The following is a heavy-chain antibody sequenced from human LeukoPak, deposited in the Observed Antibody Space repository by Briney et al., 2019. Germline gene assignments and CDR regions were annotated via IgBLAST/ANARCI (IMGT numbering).Heavy chain of an antibody. CDR3: VKDLAARTLAGY. J-gene: IGHJ4*02. Sequence: GGSVRLSCSACGFTLSSYGMQWLGQAQGKGVVYVSAISSNGGSKYYADQVKGRFTISRDNSKNTLYLQMSSLRAEDTAVYYCVKDLAARTLAGYWGQGTLVTVSS. V-gene: IGHV3-64D*09. D-gene: IGHD6-25*01. CDR1: GFTLSSYG. CDR2: ISSNGGSK.